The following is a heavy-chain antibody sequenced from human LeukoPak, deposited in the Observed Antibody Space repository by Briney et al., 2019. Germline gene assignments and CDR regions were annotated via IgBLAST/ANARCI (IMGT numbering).Heavy chain of an antibody. CDR1: EFTFSSHG. CDR2: IWHDGSEK. D-gene: IGHD2-8*02. CDR3: ARSHCTGGSSDTLYLDL. Sequence: PGRSLRLSCAASEFTFSSHGMHWVRQAPGNGLEWVALIWHDGSEKYFADSVKGRFSVSRDNTKNTLYLQIDSVKPDDTAVDYCARSHCTGGSSDTLYLDLWGRGTVVTVPS. V-gene: IGHV3-33*01. J-gene: IGHJ2*01.